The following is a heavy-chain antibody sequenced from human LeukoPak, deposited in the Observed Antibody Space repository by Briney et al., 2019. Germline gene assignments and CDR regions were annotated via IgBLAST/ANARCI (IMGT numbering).Heavy chain of an antibody. D-gene: IGHD1-1*01. J-gene: IGHJ4*02. CDR1: GSTFSSYG. Sequence: GGSLRLSCAASGSTFSSYGMSWVRQAPGKGLEWVSYISSSGSTIYYADSVKGRFTISRDNAKNSLYLQMNSLRVEDTAVYYCARDGSRGFDCWGQGTLVTVSS. CDR3: ARDGSRGFDC. CDR2: ISSSGSTI. V-gene: IGHV3-48*04.